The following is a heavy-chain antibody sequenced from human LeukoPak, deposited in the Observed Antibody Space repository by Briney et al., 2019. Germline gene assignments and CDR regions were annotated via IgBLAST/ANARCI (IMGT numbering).Heavy chain of an antibody. J-gene: IGHJ6*02. D-gene: IGHD2-2*03. Sequence: GGSLRLSCAASGFTFSSYSMNWVRQAPGKGLEWVSYISSSSSTIYYADSVKGRFTISRDNSKNTLYLQMNSLRAEDTAVYYCAKDSTPGYCSSTSCYKLSYYYYGMDVWGQGTTVTVSS. CDR3: AKDSTPGYCSSTSCYKLSYYYYGMDV. CDR1: GFTFSSYS. V-gene: IGHV3-48*01. CDR2: ISSSSSTI.